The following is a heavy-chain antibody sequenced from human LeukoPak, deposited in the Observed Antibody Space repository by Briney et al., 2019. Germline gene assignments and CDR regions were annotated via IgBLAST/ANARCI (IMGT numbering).Heavy chain of an antibody. Sequence: GGSLRLSCVASGFTFSSYAMHWVRQAPGKGLEWVAVISYDGSNKYYADSVKGRFTISRDNSKNTLYLQMNSLRAEDTAVYYCAKLVGYWGQGTLVTVSS. J-gene: IGHJ4*02. CDR3: AKLVGY. V-gene: IGHV3-30-3*02. CDR1: GFTFSSYA. D-gene: IGHD2-8*02. CDR2: ISYDGSNK.